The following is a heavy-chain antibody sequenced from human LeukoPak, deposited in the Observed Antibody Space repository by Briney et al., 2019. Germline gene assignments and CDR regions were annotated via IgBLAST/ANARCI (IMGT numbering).Heavy chain of an antibody. CDR3: ARVHYDSSGYYEGRSFWFDP. Sequence: PGGSLRLSCAVSGLTFSNYAMSWVRQAPGKGLEWVANIKQDGSEKYYVDSVKGRFTISRDNAKNSLYLQMNSLRAEDTAVYYCARVHYDSSGYYEGRSFWFDPWGQGTLVTVSS. CDR1: GLTFSNYA. V-gene: IGHV3-7*01. J-gene: IGHJ5*02. CDR2: IKQDGSEK. D-gene: IGHD3-22*01.